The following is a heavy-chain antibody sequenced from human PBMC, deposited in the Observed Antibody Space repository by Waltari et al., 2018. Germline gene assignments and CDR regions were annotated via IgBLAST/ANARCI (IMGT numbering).Heavy chain of an antibody. CDR1: GFTFGLFS. Sequence: EVQLVESGGGVLKPGGSLSLSCADSGFTFGLFSMNWVRQDPGRGLEWVSTISSSGSYIYYADSVKGRFTISRDNAKNSVYLQMNSLRVDDTAVYYCTMAPGVPVRPTWGWGQGSLVTVSS. CDR3: TMAPGVPVRPTWG. V-gene: IGHV3-21*06. J-gene: IGHJ4*02. CDR2: ISSSGSYI. D-gene: IGHD7-27*01.